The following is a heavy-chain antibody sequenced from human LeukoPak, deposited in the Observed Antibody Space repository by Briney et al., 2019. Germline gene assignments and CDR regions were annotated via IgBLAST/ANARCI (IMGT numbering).Heavy chain of an antibody. CDR1: GFTFSSYA. CDR3: HCSSTGCTNWFDP. Sequence: GGSLRLSCAASGFTFSSYAMSWVRQAPGKGLEWVSAISGSGGSTYYADSVKGRFTISRDNSKNTLYLQMNSLRAEDTAVYYCHCSSTGCTNWFDPWGQGTLVTVSS. V-gene: IGHV3-23*01. J-gene: IGHJ5*02. D-gene: IGHD2-2*01. CDR2: ISGSGGST.